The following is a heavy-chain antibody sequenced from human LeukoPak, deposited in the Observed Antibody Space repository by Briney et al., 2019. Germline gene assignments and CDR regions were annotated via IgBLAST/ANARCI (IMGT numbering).Heavy chain of an antibody. D-gene: IGHD3-10*01. CDR2: IRSKAYGGTT. Sequence: GGSLRLSCTASGFTFGDYAMSWFRQAPGKGLEWVGFIRSKAYGGTTEYAASVKGRFTISRDDSKSIAYLQMNSLKTEDTAVYYCTRQTWKGVITLCYYYGMDVWGQGTTVTVSS. CDR1: GFTFGDYA. CDR3: TRQTWKGVITLCYYYGMDV. J-gene: IGHJ6*02. V-gene: IGHV3-49*03.